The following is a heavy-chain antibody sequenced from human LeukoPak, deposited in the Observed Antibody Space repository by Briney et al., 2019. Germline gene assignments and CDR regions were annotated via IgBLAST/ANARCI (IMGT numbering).Heavy chain of an antibody. CDR1: GFTFITYA. CDR3: AKVTTMLRGCLDY. J-gene: IGHJ4*02. CDR2: ISGGGGST. V-gene: IGHV3-23*01. D-gene: IGHD3-10*01. Sequence: GSLRLSCAASGFTFITYAMSWVRQAPGKGLEWVSGISGGGGSTYYADSVKGRFTISRDNSKNTLYLEMNSLRTEDTAVYYCAKVTTMLRGCLDYWGQGTLVTVSS.